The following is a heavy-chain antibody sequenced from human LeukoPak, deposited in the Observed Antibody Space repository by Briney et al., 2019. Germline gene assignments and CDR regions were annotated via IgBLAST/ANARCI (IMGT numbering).Heavy chain of an antibody. J-gene: IGHJ4*02. D-gene: IGHD3-3*01. V-gene: IGHV3-30*03. CDR1: GFTFSRHG. Sequence: GGSLRLPCALSGFTFSRHGMHWVRQAPGKGLEWVAIISNDGSRKYYAHSVEGRFTISRDNSKNTLYLQMDSLRAEDTAVYYCARDRAWNYFDYWGQGTLVTVSS. CDR2: ISNDGSRK. CDR3: ARDRAWNYFDY.